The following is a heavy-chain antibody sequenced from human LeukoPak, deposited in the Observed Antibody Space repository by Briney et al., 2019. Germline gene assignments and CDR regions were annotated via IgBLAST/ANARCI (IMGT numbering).Heavy chain of an antibody. V-gene: IGHV1-18*01. CDR1: GYTFTSYG. CDR3: ASGTGNFDY. D-gene: IGHD1-14*01. J-gene: IGHJ4*02. CDR2: ISAYNGNT. Sequence: ASVKVSCKASGYTFTSYGISWVRQAPGQGLEWMGWISAYNGNTNYAQKFQGRVTITADKSTSTAYMELSSLRSEDTAVYYCASGTGNFDYWGQGTLVTVSS.